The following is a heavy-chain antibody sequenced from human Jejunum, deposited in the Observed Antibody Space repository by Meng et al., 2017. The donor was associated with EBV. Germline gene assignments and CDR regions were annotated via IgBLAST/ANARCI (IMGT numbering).Heavy chain of an antibody. V-gene: IGHV4-4*02. D-gene: IGHD5-24*01. J-gene: IGHJ4*02. Sequence: QVHLQEAGPVLVQLARTLSLTCAVSCGSSIHDNLCSWVRQPSGKGLEDIGEIHHSGSTKYNPSLKSRVTISVDKSNNHFSLKLSSVTAADTAVYYCARDRGVEDYWGQGTLVTVSS. CDR1: CGSSIHDNL. CDR3: ARDRGVEDY. CDR2: IHHSGST.